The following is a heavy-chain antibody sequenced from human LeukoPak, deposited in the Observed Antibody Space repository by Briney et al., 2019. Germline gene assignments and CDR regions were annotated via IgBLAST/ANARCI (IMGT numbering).Heavy chain of an antibody. V-gene: IGHV3-21*04. Sequence: GGSLRLSCAASGFTFSSYSMNWVRQAPGKGLEWVSSISSSSSYIYYADSVKGRFTISRDNSKNTLYLQMNSLRAEDTAVYYCAKDQNYAAAGTLDYWGQGTLVTVSS. CDR2: ISSSSSYI. D-gene: IGHD6-13*01. J-gene: IGHJ4*02. CDR3: AKDQNYAAAGTLDY. CDR1: GFTFSSYS.